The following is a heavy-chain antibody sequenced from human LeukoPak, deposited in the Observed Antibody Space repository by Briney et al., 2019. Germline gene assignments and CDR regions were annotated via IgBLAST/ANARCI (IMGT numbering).Heavy chain of an antibody. CDR1: GGSISSYY. V-gene: IGHV4-4*07. J-gene: IGHJ3*02. Sequence: SETLSLTCTVSGGSISSYYWSWIRQPAGKGLEWIGRIYTSGSTNYNPSLKSRVTMSVDTSKNQFSLKLSSVTAADTAVYYCARVIAAAGSLAFDIWGQGTMVTVSS. CDR2: IYTSGST. D-gene: IGHD6-13*01. CDR3: ARVIAAAGSLAFDI.